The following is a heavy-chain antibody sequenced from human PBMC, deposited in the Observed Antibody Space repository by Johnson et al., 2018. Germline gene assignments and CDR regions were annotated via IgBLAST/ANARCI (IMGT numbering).Heavy chain of an antibody. CDR1: GFTFSSYN. D-gene: IGHD4-17*01. CDR2: ISSSSSYI. Sequence: EVQLLESGGGLVQPGRSLRLSCAASGFTFSSYNMNWVRQAPGKGLEWVSSISSSSSYIYYADSVKGRFTISSDNAKNSLYLQMNSLRAEDTAVYYRAGDVSKYGDYNYGMDVWGQGTTVTVSS. V-gene: IGHV3-21*01. J-gene: IGHJ6*02. CDR3: AGDVSKYGDYNYGMDV.